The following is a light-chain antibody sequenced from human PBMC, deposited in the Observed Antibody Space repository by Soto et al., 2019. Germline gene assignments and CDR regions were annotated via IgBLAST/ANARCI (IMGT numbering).Light chain of an antibody. Sequence: QSVLTQPASVSGSPGQSITISCTGASSVVGGFDHVPWYQQHPGKVPRLLIYDVSSRPSGVSDRFSGSKSGNTASLTISGLQAEDEADYYCNSFTTTNTYVFGTGTKVTVL. CDR3: NSFTTTNTYV. V-gene: IGLV2-14*03. J-gene: IGLJ1*01. CDR1: SSVVGGFDH. CDR2: DVS.